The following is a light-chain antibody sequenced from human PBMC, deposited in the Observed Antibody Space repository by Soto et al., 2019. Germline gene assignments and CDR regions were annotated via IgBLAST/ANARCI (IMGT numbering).Light chain of an antibody. J-gene: IGKJ5*01. CDR2: GAS. CDR3: QLYNNWPIT. CDR1: QNILSN. Sequence: EIVMTQSPATLSVSPGERVTLSCRASQNILSNLAWYQQKPGQAPRLLIYGASTRATGIPARFSGSGSGTEFTLTISGLQSEDFAVYYCQLYNNWPITSGQGTRLEIK. V-gene: IGKV3-15*01.